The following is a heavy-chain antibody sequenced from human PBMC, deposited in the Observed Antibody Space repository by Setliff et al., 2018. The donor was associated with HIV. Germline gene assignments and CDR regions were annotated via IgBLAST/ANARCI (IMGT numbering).Heavy chain of an antibody. Sequence: SVKVSCKASGGTFSTYAISWVRQAPGQGLEWMGGIIPIFGTTNYAQKFQGRVTITADDSTSTAYMELTSLRSEDTAVYYCARDPDRVRGIYYYYVDVWGQGTTVTVSS. CDR2: IIPIFGTT. J-gene: IGHJ6*03. V-gene: IGHV1-69*13. CDR3: ARDPDRVRGIYYYYVDV. CDR1: GGTFSTYA. D-gene: IGHD6-13*01.